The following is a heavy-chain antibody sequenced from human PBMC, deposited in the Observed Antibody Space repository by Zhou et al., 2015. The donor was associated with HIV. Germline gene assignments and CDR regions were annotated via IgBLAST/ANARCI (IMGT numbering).Heavy chain of an antibody. CDR1: GFNFLDYA. CDR3: ARDPRVGIVVLGPYFYYGLDV. CDR2: ISWNGAGQ. J-gene: IGHJ6*02. D-gene: IGHD2-2*03. Sequence: EVRLVESGGNLVQPGRSLRLSCAASGFNFLDYAMHWVRHAPGKGLEWVSGISWNGAGQGYADSVKGRFTISRDNSKDTLYLQMNSLRTEDTAVYYCARDPRVGIVVLGPYFYYGLDVWDQGP. V-gene: IGHV3-9*01.